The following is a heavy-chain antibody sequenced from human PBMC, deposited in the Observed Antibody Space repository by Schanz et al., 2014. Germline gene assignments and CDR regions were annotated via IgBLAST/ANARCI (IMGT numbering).Heavy chain of an antibody. V-gene: IGHV3-11*05. CDR2: ISSGSSYA. J-gene: IGHJ6*02. Sequence: QVQLVESGGGLVKPGGSLRLSCAASGFTFRDYYMSWIRQAPGQGLEWVSDISSGSSYANYADSVKGRFTISRDNAKSSRYLQVNSLRAEDTAVYCCARDVDDRRGYGSGYCVGDGMDVWGQGTTVTVSS. CDR3: ARDVDDRRGYGSGYCVGDGMDV. CDR1: GFTFRDYY. D-gene: IGHD3-10*01.